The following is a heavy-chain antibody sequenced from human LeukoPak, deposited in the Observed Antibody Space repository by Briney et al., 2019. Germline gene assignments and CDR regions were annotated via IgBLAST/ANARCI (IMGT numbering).Heavy chain of an antibody. CDR3: ALSIPATGYYFDY. D-gene: IGHD6-13*01. J-gene: IGHJ4*02. Sequence: ASVKVSCKASGYTCTSYYVHWVRQAPGQGLEWMGIINPSGGSTSYAQKFQGRVTMTRDTSTSTVYMELSSLRSEDTAVYYCALSIPATGYYFDYWGQGTLVTVSP. CDR2: INPSGGST. V-gene: IGHV1-46*01. CDR1: GYTCTSYY.